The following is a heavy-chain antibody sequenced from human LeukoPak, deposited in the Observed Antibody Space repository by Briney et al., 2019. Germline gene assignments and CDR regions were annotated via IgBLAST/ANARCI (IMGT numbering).Heavy chain of an antibody. Sequence: TSETLSLTCAVYGGSFSGYYWSWIRQPPGKGLEWIGEINHSGSTNYNPSLKSRVTISVDTSKNQFSLKLSSVTAADTAVYYCARGRPVALIDYWGQGTLVTVSS. CDR2: INHSGST. V-gene: IGHV4-34*01. CDR1: GGSFSGYY. CDR3: ARGRPVALIDY. J-gene: IGHJ4*02.